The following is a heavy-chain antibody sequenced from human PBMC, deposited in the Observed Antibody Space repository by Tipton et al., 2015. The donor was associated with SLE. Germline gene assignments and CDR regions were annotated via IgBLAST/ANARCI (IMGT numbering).Heavy chain of an antibody. D-gene: IGHD4-17*01. CDR1: GGYLLDYW. J-gene: IGHJ3*02. V-gene: IGHV4-34*01. CDR2: IYLSGTT. CDR3: ARDHGDYEAFDI. Sequence: TLSLTCAVYGGYLLDYWWSWIRQPPGNGLEWIGEIYLSGTTTYNPSLTSRVTISVDTSKNQFSLRLSSVTAADTAVYYCARDHGDYEAFDIWGQGTMVTVSS.